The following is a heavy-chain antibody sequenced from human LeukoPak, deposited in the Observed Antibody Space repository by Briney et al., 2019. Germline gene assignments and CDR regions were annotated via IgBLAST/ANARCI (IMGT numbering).Heavy chain of an antibody. Sequence: PSETLSLTCTVSGGSISSYYWSWIRQPPGKGLEWIGYIYYSGSTNYNPSLKSRVTISVDTSKNQFSLKLSSVTAADTAVDYCARYASYQPSFDYWGQGTLVTVSS. D-gene: IGHD1-26*01. J-gene: IGHJ4*02. CDR1: GGSISSYY. CDR2: IYYSGST. V-gene: IGHV4-59*01. CDR3: ARYASYQPSFDY.